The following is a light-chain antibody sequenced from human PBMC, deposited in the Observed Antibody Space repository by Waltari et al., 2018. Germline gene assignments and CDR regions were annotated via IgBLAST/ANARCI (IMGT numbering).Light chain of an antibody. CDR1: QGINNY. CDR2: ASS. V-gene: IGKV1-16*01. CDR3: HQYDSHPRT. J-gene: IGKJ2*01. Sequence: DIQMTQSPSSLSASVADRVTITCRARQGINNYLAWFQQKPGKAPTSLIYASSSLESGVPSRFSGSGSGTDFTLTITSLQPEDFATYYCHQYDSHPRTFGQGTKLEIK.